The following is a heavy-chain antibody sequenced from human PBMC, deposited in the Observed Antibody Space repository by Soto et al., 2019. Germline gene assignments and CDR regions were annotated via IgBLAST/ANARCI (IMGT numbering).Heavy chain of an antibody. V-gene: IGHV4-34*01. CDR1: GGSFSGYY. Sequence: SETLSLTCAVYGGSFSGYYWSWIRQPPGKGLEWIGEINHSGSTNYNPSLKSRVTISVDTSKNQFSLKLSSVTAADTAVYYCARGGHSSGWYWWFDPWGQGTLVTVSS. D-gene: IGHD6-19*01. CDR2: INHSGST. CDR3: ARGGHSSGWYWWFDP. J-gene: IGHJ5*02.